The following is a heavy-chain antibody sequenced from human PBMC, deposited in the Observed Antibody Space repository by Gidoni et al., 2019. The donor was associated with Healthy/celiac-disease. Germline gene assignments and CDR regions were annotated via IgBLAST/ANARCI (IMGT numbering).Heavy chain of an antibody. V-gene: IGHV5-51*01. J-gene: IGHJ3*02. Sequence: EVQLVQSGAEVKKPGESLKISCKGSGYSFTSYWSGWVSQMPGKGLEWMGRISPGDSDTRYSPSFQGQVTISADKSISTAYLQWSSLKASDTAMYYCARRTYASAVAGSDAFDIWGQGTMVTVSS. CDR3: ARRTYASAVAGSDAFDI. CDR1: GYSFTSYW. CDR2: ISPGDSDT. D-gene: IGHD6-19*01.